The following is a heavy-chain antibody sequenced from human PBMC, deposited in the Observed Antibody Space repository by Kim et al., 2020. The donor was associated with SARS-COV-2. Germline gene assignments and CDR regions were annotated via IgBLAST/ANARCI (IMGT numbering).Heavy chain of an antibody. CDR2: ISGSGGST. V-gene: IGHV3-23*01. D-gene: IGHD6-13*01. CDR1: GFTFSSYA. J-gene: IGHJ4*02. CDR3: GRGSSWYEGYYFDY. Sequence: GGSLRLSCAASGFTFSSYAMSWVLQAPGKGLEWVSAISGSGGSTYYVDSVKGRFTISRDNSKNTLYLQMNSLRAEDTAVYYCGRGSSWYEGYYFDYWGQGALVTVSS.